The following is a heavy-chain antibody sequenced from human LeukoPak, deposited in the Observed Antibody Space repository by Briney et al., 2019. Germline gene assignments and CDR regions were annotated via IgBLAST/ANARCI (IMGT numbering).Heavy chain of an antibody. CDR3: ARQGSSSGRAFDI. J-gene: IGHJ3*02. V-gene: IGHV4-39*01. CDR2: IYYSGST. D-gene: IGHD6-13*01. Sequence: SETLSLTCTVSGGSISSSSYYWGWIRQPPGKGLEWIGSIYYSGSTYYNPSLKSRVTISVDTSKNQFSLKLSSVTAADTAVYYCARQGSSSGRAFDIWGQGTMVTVSS. CDR1: GGSISSSSYY.